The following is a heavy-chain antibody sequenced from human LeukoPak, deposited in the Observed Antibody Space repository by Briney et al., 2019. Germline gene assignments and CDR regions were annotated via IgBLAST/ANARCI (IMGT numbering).Heavy chain of an antibody. J-gene: IGHJ4*02. Sequence: GGALRLSCAASGFSFSSYWMHWVGQAPGNGRVGVSRVNSDGSSTSYADSVKGRFTTSSDNAKNTLYLQMNSPRAEATAVYYCARLGSYCGGDCYNDYWGQGTLVTVSS. D-gene: IGHD2-21*02. V-gene: IGHV3-74*01. CDR1: GFSFSSYW. CDR3: ARLGSYCGGDCYNDY. CDR2: VNSDGSST.